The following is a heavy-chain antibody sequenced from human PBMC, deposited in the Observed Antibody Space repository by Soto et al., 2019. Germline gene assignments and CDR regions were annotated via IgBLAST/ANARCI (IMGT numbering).Heavy chain of an antibody. J-gene: IGHJ4*02. V-gene: IGHV1-3*04. Sequence: ASVKVSCKASGYTFTSYSMHWVRQAPGQRLEWVGWFNIGNGNTEFSQKFQGRVTITRDTSASTDYMELSSLTSEDTAVYYCARDYWGFDYWGQGTLVTVS. CDR1: GYTFTSYS. CDR2: FNIGNGNT. D-gene: IGHD7-27*01. CDR3: ARDYWGFDY.